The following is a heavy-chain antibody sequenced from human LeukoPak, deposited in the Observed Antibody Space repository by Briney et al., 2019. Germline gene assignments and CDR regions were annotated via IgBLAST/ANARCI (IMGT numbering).Heavy chain of an antibody. D-gene: IGHD6-6*01. J-gene: IGHJ4*02. CDR2: ISSSSSYI. CDR1: GFTFSSYS. Sequence: GGSLRLSCAASGFTFSSYSMNWVRQAPGKGLEWVSSISSSSSYIYHADSEKGRFTISRDNAKNSLYLQMKSLRAEDTAVYYCTRDKQLVQGGGVYWGQGTLVTVSS. V-gene: IGHV3-21*01. CDR3: TRDKQLVQGGGVY.